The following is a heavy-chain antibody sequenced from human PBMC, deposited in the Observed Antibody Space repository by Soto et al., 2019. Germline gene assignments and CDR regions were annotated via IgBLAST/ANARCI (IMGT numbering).Heavy chain of an antibody. CDR1: GFTFTRYS. CDR3: ARESEDLTSNFDY. CDR2: ISSTTNYI. J-gene: IGHJ4*02. Sequence: PGGSLRLSCAASGFTFTRYSMNWVRQAPGKGLEWVSSISSTTNYIYYGDSMKGRFTISRDNAKNSLYLEMNSLRAEDTTVYYCARESEDLTSNFDYWGQGTLVTVSS. V-gene: IGHV3-21*06.